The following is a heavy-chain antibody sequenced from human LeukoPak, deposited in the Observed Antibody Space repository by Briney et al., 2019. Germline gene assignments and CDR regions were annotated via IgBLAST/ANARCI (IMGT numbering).Heavy chain of an antibody. CDR1: GFTFSSYA. V-gene: IGHV3-23*01. CDR3: ANVRSGSYSAFDI. CDR2: ISGSGGST. J-gene: IGHJ3*02. D-gene: IGHD1-26*01. Sequence: PGGSLRLSCAASGFTFSSYAMSWVRQAPGKGLEWVSAISGSGGSTYYADSVKGRFTTSRDNSKNTLYLQMNSLRAEDTAVYYCANVRSGSYSAFDIWGQGTMVTVSS.